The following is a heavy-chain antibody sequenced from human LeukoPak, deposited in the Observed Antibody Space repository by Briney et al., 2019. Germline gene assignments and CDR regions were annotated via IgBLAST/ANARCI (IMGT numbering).Heavy chain of an antibody. J-gene: IGHJ6*02. V-gene: IGHV1-8*01. Sequence: GASVKVSCKASGYTFTSYDINWVRQATGQGLEWMGWMNPNNGNTGYAQKFQGRVTMTRCTSISTAYMELSSLRSEDTAVYYCARLTSSSWPLYYYYGMDVWGQGTTVTVSS. CDR2: MNPNNGNT. CDR1: GYTFTSYD. CDR3: ARLTSSSWPLYYYYGMDV. D-gene: IGHD6-13*01.